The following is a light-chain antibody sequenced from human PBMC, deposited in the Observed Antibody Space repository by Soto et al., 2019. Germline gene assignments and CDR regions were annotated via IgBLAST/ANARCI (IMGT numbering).Light chain of an antibody. J-gene: IGKJ5*01. V-gene: IGKV3-15*01. CDR1: QSVSSL. CDR3: QQYNEWPIT. CDR2: RAS. Sequence: VVMTQSPATLSHSPGAIGTLSRRASQSVSSLLAWYQQKPGQAPRLLIYRASTRASGISGRFSGSGSGTEFTLTITSLQSEDFGVYYCQQYNEWPITFGQGTRLEIK.